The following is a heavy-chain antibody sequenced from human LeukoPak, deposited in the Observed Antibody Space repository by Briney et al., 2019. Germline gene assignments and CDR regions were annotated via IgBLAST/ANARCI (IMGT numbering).Heavy chain of an antibody. D-gene: IGHD6-13*01. Sequence: GGSLRLSCAASGFTFSSYSMNWVRQAPGKGLEWVSSISSSSSYIYYADSVKGRFTISRDNAKNSLYLQMNSLRAEDTAVYYCARDVGGIAAAGTSDYWDQGTLVTVSS. CDR3: ARDVGGIAAAGTSDY. V-gene: IGHV3-21*01. J-gene: IGHJ4*02. CDR2: ISSSSSYI. CDR1: GFTFSSYS.